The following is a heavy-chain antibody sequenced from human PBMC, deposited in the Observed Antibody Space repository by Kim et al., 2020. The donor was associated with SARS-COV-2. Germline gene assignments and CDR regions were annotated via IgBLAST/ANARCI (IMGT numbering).Heavy chain of an antibody. D-gene: IGHD3-3*02. CDR2: IKSESDSTTT. Sequence: GGSLRLSCEASGLTFSDAWMTWVRQGPGKGLEWVGRIKSESDSTTTDYAAPVRGRITISRDDSKNTLYLQMNSLKTEDAGVYYCTTRGTVDIFPSFDYWGLGTLVSVSS. J-gene: IGHJ4*02. V-gene: IGHV3-15*01. CDR1: GLTFSDAW. CDR3: TTRGTVDIFPSFDY.